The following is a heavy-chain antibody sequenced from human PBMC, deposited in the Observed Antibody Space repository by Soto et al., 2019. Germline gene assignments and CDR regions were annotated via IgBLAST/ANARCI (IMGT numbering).Heavy chain of an antibody. Sequence: QITLKESGPTVVKPTQTLTLTCSFSGFSLSTPGVAVGWIRQPPGQALEWLALFYWDDDKRYSPSLKTRLPIPKDTPKKQVVLTMPNMDPVDTATYYCAHQSRGNRFPSAYWGQGTLVTVSS. CDR1: GFSLSTPGVA. V-gene: IGHV2-5*02. D-gene: IGHD5-18*01. J-gene: IGHJ4*02. CDR2: FYWDDDK. CDR3: AHQSRGNRFPSAY.